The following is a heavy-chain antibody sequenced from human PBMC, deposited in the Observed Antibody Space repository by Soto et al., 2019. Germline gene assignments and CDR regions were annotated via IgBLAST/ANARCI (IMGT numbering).Heavy chain of an antibody. V-gene: IGHV4-30-4*02. CDR2: IYYSGRT. CDR3: ARDVDSTILKPNDAFGI. J-gene: IGHJ3*02. Sequence: SETLSLTCTVSGDSIFGGDYYWSWNRQAPGKGLQWVGSIYYSGRTYYNPSLESRIAMTVHTSQNQFSLKLSSVAAADSAVYFCARDVDSTILKPNDAFGIWGQGSMVTVSS. CDR1: GDSIFGGDYY. D-gene: IGHD5-18*01.